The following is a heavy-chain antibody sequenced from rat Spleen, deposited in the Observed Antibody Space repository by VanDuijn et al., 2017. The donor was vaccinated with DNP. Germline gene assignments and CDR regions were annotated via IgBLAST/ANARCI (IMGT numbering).Heavy chain of an antibody. Sequence: EVHLVESGGDLVQPGRSLKLSCVASGFTFNNYWMTWIRQVPGKGLEWVASLTSNGVSTYYPDSVQGRFTISRDNAKNTLYLQMNSLRSEDTATYFCAKDAGLTGDYWGQGVMVTVSS. V-gene: IGHV5-31*01. D-gene: IGHD1-4*01. CDR3: AKDAGLTGDY. CDR1: GFTFNNYW. J-gene: IGHJ2*01. CDR2: LTSNGVST.